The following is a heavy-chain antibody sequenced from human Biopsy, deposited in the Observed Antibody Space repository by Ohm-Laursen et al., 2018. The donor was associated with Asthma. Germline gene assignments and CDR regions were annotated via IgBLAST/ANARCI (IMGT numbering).Heavy chain of an antibody. Sequence: ASVKVSCKISGYSLTDLSMHWVRQAPGQGLEWMGGHDHEEGGTVNARRFQGRVTMTEDTSTDTAHMELSSLSSDDTAVYYCASDLPKDYVRYNFQFWGQGTLVTVSS. J-gene: IGHJ4*02. CDR2: HDHEEGGT. V-gene: IGHV1-24*01. CDR3: ASDLPKDYVRYNFQF. CDR1: GYSLTDLS. D-gene: IGHD4-17*01.